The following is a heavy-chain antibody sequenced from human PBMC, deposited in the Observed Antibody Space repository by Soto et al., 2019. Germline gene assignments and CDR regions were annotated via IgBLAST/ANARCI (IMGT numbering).Heavy chain of an antibody. CDR1: GYTFTGYY. V-gene: IGHV1-2*04. J-gene: IGHJ6*03. CDR3: AREVSVPAGDPMDLWYYYYMDV. D-gene: IGHD2-2*01. CDR2: INPNSGGT. Sequence: QGQLVQYGAEVKKPGASVKVSCKASGYTFTGYYMHWVRQAPGQGLAWMGWINPNSGGTNYAQKFQGWVTMTRDTSISTAYMELSRLRSDDTAVYYCAREVSVPAGDPMDLWYYYYMDVWGKGTTVTVSS.